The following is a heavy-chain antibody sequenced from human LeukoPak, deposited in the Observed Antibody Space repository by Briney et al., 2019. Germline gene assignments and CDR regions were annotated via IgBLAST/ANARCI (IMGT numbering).Heavy chain of an antibody. V-gene: IGHV3-7*01. Sequence: GGSLRLSCVASGFTFRSYWMAWVRQAPGKGLEWVARIKQDDSERYYVESVKGRFTISRDNAKNSLSLQMHSLRAEDTAVYYCAREESSGTNWFDPWGQGTLVTVSS. CDR2: IKQDDSER. J-gene: IGHJ5*02. CDR3: AREESSGTNWFDP. D-gene: IGHD6-19*01. CDR1: GFTFRSYW.